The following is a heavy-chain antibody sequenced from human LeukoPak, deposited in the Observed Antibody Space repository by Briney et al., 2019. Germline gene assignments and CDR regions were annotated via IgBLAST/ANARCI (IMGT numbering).Heavy chain of an antibody. Sequence: SETLSLTCTVSGGSISSYYWSWIRQPPGKGLEWIGYIYYSGSTNHNPSLKSRVTISVDTSKNQFSLKLSSVTAADTAVYYCARSDPPDYYGMDVWGKGTTVTVSS. V-gene: IGHV4-59*01. CDR3: ARSDPPDYYGMDV. CDR1: GGSISSYY. CDR2: IYYSGST. J-gene: IGHJ6*04.